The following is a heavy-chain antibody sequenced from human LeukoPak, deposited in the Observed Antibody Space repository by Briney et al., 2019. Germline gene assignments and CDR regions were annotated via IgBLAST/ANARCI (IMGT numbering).Heavy chain of an antibody. CDR1: GGSISSTSYY. CDR3: ARTQYSTSPEGYYYYYMNV. D-gene: IGHD6-6*01. Sequence: SETLSLTCTVSGGSISSTSYYWGWIRQPPGKGLEWIGSIYYSGSTSYNPSLRSRVTISVDTSKDQFSLKLSSVAAADTAVYYCARTQYSTSPEGYYYYYMNVWGKGTTLTVSS. V-gene: IGHV4-39*01. J-gene: IGHJ6*03. CDR2: IYYSGST.